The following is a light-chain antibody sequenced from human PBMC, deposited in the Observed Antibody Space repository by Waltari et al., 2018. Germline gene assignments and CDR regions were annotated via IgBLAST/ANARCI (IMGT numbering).Light chain of an antibody. Sequence: EIVMTQSPATLSVSPGERATLSCRASPRCSSNLAWYQQKPGQAPRLLIYGASTRATGIPARFSGSGSGTEFTLTISSLQSEDFAVYYCQQYNNWPPWTFGQGTKVEIK. CDR2: GAS. CDR1: PRCSSN. CDR3: QQYNNWPPWT. J-gene: IGKJ1*01. V-gene: IGKV3-15*01.